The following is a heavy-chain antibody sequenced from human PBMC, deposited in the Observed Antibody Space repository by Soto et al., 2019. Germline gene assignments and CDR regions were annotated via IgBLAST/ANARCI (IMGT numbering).Heavy chain of an antibody. CDR3: VRLWLGERPPDY. D-gene: IGHD3-10*01. CDR1: GGSLRNNDYY. CDR2: IHYSGRT. Sequence: PSVTLSLTCTVSGGSLRNNDYYWGWIRQPPGKGLEWIGSIHYSGRTYFNPSLKSRVTISVDMSKNQLSLKVASVTAADTAVFYCVRLWLGERPPDYWGQGALVTVSS. J-gene: IGHJ4*02. V-gene: IGHV4-39*01.